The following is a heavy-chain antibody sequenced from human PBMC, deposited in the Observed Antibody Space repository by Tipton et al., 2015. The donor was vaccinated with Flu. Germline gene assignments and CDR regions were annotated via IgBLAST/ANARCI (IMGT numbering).Heavy chain of an antibody. CDR3: AYYYDSGGYYHLAFDI. J-gene: IGHJ3*02. CDR1: GGTFSSYA. Sequence: QLVQSGAEVKKPGSSVKVSCKASGGTFSSYAISWVRQAPGQGLEWMGGIIPIFGTANYAQKFQGRVTITADESTSTAYMELSSLRSGDTAVYYRAYYYDSGGYYHLAFDIWGQGKMVTVPS. V-gene: IGHV1-69*01. CDR2: IIPIFGTA. D-gene: IGHD3-22*01.